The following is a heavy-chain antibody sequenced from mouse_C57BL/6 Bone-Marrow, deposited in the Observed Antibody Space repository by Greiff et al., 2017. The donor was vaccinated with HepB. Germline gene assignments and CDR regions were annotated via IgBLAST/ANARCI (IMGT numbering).Heavy chain of an antibody. Sequence: EVKLVETGGGLVKPGGSLKLSCAASGFTFSSYAMSWVRQTPEKRLEWVATISDGGSYTYYPDNVKGRFTISRDNAKNNLYLQMSHLKSEDTAMYYCARVELYYAMDYWGQGTSVTVSS. CDR3: ARVELYYAMDY. V-gene: IGHV5-4*03. CDR2: ISDGGSYT. CDR1: GFTFSSYA. J-gene: IGHJ4*01.